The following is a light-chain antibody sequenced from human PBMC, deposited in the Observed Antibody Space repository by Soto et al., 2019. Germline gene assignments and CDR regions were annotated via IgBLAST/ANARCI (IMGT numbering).Light chain of an antibody. CDR2: GAS. V-gene: IGKV3-20*01. CDR1: QSVTNNY. Sequence: EIVLTQSPGTLSFSPGERATLSCRSSQSVTNNYLAWYQQKPGQAPRLLIYGASSRATGIPERFSGSGSGTDFTLIISRLEPEDFAVYYCQQYGISPYTFGQWAKLEIK. J-gene: IGKJ2*01. CDR3: QQYGISPYT.